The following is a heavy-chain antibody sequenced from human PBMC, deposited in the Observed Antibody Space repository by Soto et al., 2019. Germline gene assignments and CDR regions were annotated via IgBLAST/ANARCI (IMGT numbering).Heavy chain of an antibody. V-gene: IGHV3-23*01. Sequence: SGGSLRLSXAASGFTFSSYAMSWVRQAPGKGLEWVSAISGSGGSTYYADSVKGRFTISRDNSKNTLYLQMNSLRAEDTAVYYCAKDYYDSSGYYAGFDYWGQGTLVTVSS. J-gene: IGHJ4*02. CDR3: AKDYYDSSGYYAGFDY. D-gene: IGHD3-22*01. CDR1: GFTFSSYA. CDR2: ISGSGGST.